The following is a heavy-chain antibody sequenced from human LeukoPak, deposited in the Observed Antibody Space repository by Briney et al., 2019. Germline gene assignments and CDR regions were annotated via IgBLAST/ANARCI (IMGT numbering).Heavy chain of an antibody. CDR3: ARDRYGVRSGSCDY. CDR2: LSGDNGDT. D-gene: IGHD1-26*01. CDR1: GYTFTTYG. V-gene: IGHV1-18*01. J-gene: IGHJ4*02. Sequence: ASVKVSCKASGYTFTTYGISWVRQAPGQGLEWLGWLSGDNGDTNYAQNLQGRVTMTTDTSTSTAYMELRSLTSDDTAVYYCARDRYGVRSGSCDYWGQGTLVTVSS.